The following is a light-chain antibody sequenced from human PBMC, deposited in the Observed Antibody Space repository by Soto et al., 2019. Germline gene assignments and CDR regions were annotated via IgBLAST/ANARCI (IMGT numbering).Light chain of an antibody. CDR3: ISYTDRQSYL. Sequence: QSALTHPASGSGSPGHSLTISYIRTSSDIGSYNHVAGYQQFTLKSPKLMIYAVSDRPSGVSDRFSGSKSGITASLTISGLQTEDEADYYCISYTDRQSYLFGTGTKVTVL. J-gene: IGLJ1*01. CDR2: AVS. CDR1: SSDIGSYNH. V-gene: IGLV2-14*03.